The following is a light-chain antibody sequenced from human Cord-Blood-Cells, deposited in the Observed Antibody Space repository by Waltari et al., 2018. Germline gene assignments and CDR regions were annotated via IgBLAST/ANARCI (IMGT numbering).Light chain of an antibody. Sequence: QSALTQPASVSGSPGQSITISCTGTSSDVGSYNLVSWYQQHPGKAPKLMIYEGSKRPPGVSNRCSGSKAGNTASLTISGLQAEDEADYYCCSYAGSSTVVFGGGTKLTVL. J-gene: IGLJ2*01. CDR3: CSYAGSSTVV. CDR1: SSDVGSYNL. CDR2: EGS. V-gene: IGLV2-23*01.